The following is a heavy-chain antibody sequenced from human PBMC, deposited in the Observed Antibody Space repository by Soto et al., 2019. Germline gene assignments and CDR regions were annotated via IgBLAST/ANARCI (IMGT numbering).Heavy chain of an antibody. D-gene: IGHD3-9*01. Sequence: SVKVSCKASGGTFSSYTISWVRQAPGQGLEWMGRIIPILGIANYAQKFQGRVTITADKSTSTAYMELSSLRSEDTAVYYCARVGTEPGLDFDSLDVWGQGTTVTVSS. CDR2: IIPILGIA. CDR3: ARVGTEPGLDFDSLDV. V-gene: IGHV1-69*02. J-gene: IGHJ6*02. CDR1: GGTFSSYT.